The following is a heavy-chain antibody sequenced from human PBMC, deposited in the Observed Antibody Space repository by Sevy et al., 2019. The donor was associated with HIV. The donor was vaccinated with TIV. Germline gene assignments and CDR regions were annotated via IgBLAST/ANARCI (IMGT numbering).Heavy chain of an antibody. Sequence: GGSLRLSCAASGFTFAKYSMSWVRQAPGKGLEWVSTFSFGCGRINYADSVKGRFTISREDSKNTLFLQMNSLRAEDTATYFCAREGCTQPHDYWGRGTLVTVSS. CDR1: GFTFAKYS. CDR3: AREGCTQPHDY. V-gene: IGHV3-23*01. D-gene: IGHD2-8*01. CDR2: FSFGCGRI. J-gene: IGHJ4*02.